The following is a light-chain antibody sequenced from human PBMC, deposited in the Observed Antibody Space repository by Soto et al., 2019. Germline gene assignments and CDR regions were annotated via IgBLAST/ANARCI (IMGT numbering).Light chain of an antibody. CDR1: SSDVGGYNY. Sequence: QSALTQPPSASGSPGQSVTIACTGTSSDVGGYNYVSWNQQHPGKAPKLMIYEVYNRPSGVPDRFSGSKSGNTASLTVSGLQAEDEADYYCSSYAANNNLLFGGGTKLTVL. V-gene: IGLV2-8*01. CDR3: SSYAANNNLL. J-gene: IGLJ2*01. CDR2: EVY.